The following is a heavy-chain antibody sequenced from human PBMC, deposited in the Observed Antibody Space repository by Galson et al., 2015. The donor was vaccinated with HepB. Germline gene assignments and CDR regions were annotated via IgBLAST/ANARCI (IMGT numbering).Heavy chain of an antibody. J-gene: IGHJ5*02. V-gene: IGHV4-39*01. D-gene: IGHD2-21*02. Sequence: LSLTCSVSGGSVATIDYYWAWIRQPPGEGLEWIGSIFYNGASYSNPSLKSRATMSVDTSKDKFPLRLTSVTAADTAVYYCAGLPSYCQSGCYFDPWGQGTLVTVSS. CDR1: GGSVATIDYY. CDR3: AGLPSYCQSGCYFDP. CDR2: IFYNGAS.